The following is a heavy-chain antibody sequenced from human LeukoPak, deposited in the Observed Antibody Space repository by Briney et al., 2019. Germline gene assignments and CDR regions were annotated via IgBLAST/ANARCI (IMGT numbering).Heavy chain of an antibody. CDR3: SGGYNQDAFDI. Sequence: SETLSLTCTVSGGSISSYYWSWIRQPAGKGLEWIGRIYTIGSTNYNPSLKSRVTISVDTSKNQFSLKLSSVTAADTAVYYCSGGYNQDAFDIWGQGTMVTVSS. CDR2: IYTIGST. D-gene: IGHD5-24*01. CDR1: GGSISSYY. V-gene: IGHV4-4*07. J-gene: IGHJ3*02.